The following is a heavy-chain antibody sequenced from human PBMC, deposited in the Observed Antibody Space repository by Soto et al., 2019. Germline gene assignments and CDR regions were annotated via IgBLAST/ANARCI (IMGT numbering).Heavy chain of an antibody. CDR1: GGSIKNYF. D-gene: IGHD2-8*01. V-gene: IGHV4-59*01. Sequence: KPSETLSLTCTVSGGSIKNYFLSWIRQSPGKGLEWMGYVYSTGSTHYNPSLKSRLTMSVDTSKSHFSLRLTSVTTADTATYYCARADRFGVSISSLDLWGQGILVTVYS. CDR3: ARADRFGVSISSLDL. CDR2: VYSTGST. J-gene: IGHJ4*02.